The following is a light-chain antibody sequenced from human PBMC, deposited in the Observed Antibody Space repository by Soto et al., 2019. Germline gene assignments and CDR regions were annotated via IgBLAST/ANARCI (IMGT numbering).Light chain of an antibody. CDR1: SSNIGAGHD. V-gene: IGLV1-40*01. CDR2: GTT. Sequence: QSVRTQTPSVSGAPGQRVTISCTGRSSNIGAGHDVHWYQHLPGTAPKLLIYGTTNRPSGVPDRFSGSKSGISASLAITGLQAEDEADYYCHSYDSSLSASVFGAGTKVTVL. J-gene: IGLJ1*01. CDR3: HSYDSSLSASV.